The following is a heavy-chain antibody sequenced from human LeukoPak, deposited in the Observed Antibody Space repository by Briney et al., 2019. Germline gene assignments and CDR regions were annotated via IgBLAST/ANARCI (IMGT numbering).Heavy chain of an antibody. CDR1: GFTFSSYG. Sequence: AGGSLRLSCAASGFTFSSYGMHWVRQAPGKGLEWVAVIWYDGSNKYYADSAKGRFTISRDNSKNTLYLQMNSLRAEDTAVYYCAKAGTTVITNYYFDYWGQGTLVTVSS. V-gene: IGHV3-30*02. CDR3: AKAGTTVITNYYFDY. J-gene: IGHJ4*02. CDR2: IWYDGSNK. D-gene: IGHD4-23*01.